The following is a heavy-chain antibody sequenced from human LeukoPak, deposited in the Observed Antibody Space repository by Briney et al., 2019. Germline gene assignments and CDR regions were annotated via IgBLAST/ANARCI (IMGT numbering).Heavy chain of an antibody. D-gene: IGHD6-13*01. CDR1: GGSFSGYY. CDR3: ARSSSSSWYGSDY. CDR2: INHSGST. J-gene: IGHJ4*02. Sequence: SETLSLTCAVYGGSFSGYYWSWIRQPPGKGLEWIGEINHSGSTNYNPSLKSRVTISVDTSKNQFSLKLSSVTAADTAVYYCARSSSSSWYGSDYWGQGTLVTVSS. V-gene: IGHV4-34*01.